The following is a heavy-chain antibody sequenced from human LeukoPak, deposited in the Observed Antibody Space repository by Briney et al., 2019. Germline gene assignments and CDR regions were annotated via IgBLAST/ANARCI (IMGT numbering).Heavy chain of an antibody. CDR2: INHSGST. CDR3: ARGLFYYDSSGYYGY. J-gene: IGHJ4*02. V-gene: IGHV4-34*01. Sequence: SETLSLTCAVYGGSFSGYYWGWIRQPPGKGLEWIGEINHSGSTNYNPSLKSRVTISVDTSKNQFSLKLSSVTAADTAVYYCARGLFYYDSSGYYGYWGQGTLVTVSS. CDR1: GGSFSGYY. D-gene: IGHD3-22*01.